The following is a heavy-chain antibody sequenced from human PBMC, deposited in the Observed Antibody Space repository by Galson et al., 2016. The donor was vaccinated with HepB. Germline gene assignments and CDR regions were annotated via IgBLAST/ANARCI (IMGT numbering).Heavy chain of an antibody. Sequence: SVKVSCKASGYTFSDYDINWVRQATGRGLEWMGWKNPTSGNTGYAQKFQGRATMTRNTSISTAYMELSSLTFEDTDVYYCTRPPPGVVYSSFYYYYHGIDVWGKGTTGTVSS. CDR1: GYTFSDYD. D-gene: IGHD2-15*01. J-gene: IGHJ6*04. CDR3: TRPPPGVVYSSFYYYYHGIDV. V-gene: IGHV1-8*01. CDR2: KNPTSGNT.